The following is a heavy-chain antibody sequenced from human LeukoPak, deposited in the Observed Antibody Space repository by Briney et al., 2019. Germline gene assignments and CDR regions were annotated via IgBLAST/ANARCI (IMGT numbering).Heavy chain of an antibody. CDR2: INHSGST. CDR3: ARNYDSSGYYYVRVLDY. Sequence: PSETLSLTCAVYGGSFSGYYWGWIRQPPGKGLEWIGEINHSGSTNYNPSLKSRVTTSVDTSKNQFSLKPSSVTAADTAVYYCARNYDSSGYYYVRVLDYWGQGTLVTVSS. CDR1: GGSFSGYY. V-gene: IGHV4-34*01. D-gene: IGHD3-22*01. J-gene: IGHJ4*02.